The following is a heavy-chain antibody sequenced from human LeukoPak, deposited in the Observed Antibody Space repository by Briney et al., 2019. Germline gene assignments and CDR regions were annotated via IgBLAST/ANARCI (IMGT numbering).Heavy chain of an antibody. CDR3: AREIFYGLDI. J-gene: IGHJ6*02. CDR1: GFTFRSYA. V-gene: IGHV3-30-3*01. Sequence: GGSLRLSCAASGFTFRSYAMHRVRQAPGKGLEWVAVTSNDGNNKYHADSVKGRFTISRDNSKNTLYLQMNSLRTEDTAVYYCAREIFYGLDIWGQGTTVTVSS. D-gene: IGHD3-9*01. CDR2: TSNDGNNK.